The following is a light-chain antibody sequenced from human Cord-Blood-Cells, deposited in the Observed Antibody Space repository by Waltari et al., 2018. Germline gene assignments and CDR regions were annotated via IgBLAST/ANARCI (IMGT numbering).Light chain of an antibody. Sequence: GHRVTITCRASQSMSSWLAWYQQKPGKAPKLLIYDASSLESGVPSRCSGSGSGTEFTLTISSLQPDDFATYYCQQYNSYSWTFGQGTKVEIK. V-gene: IGKV1-5*01. CDR1: QSMSSW. CDR2: DAS. J-gene: IGKJ1*01. CDR3: QQYNSYSWT.